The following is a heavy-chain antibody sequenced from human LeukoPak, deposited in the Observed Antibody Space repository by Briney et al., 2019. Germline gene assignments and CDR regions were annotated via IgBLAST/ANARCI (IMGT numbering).Heavy chain of an antibody. CDR1: GFTFGSYE. CDR2: ISSSGSTI. J-gene: IGHJ5*02. D-gene: IGHD3-10*01. CDR3: ARHYYGSGSYYRYNWFDP. Sequence: PGGSLRLSCAASGFTFGSYEMNWVRQAPGKGLEWVSYISSSGSTIYYADSVKGRFTISRDNAKNSLYLQMNSLRAEDTAVYYCARHYYGSGSYYRYNWFDPWGQGTLVTVSS. V-gene: IGHV3-48*03.